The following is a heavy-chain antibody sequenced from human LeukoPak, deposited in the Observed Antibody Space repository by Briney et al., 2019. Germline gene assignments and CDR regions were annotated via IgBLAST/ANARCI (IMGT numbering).Heavy chain of an antibody. CDR1: GGSISSGGYY. V-gene: IGHV4-30-2*01. J-gene: IGHJ4*02. CDR3: ARGRRALDY. Sequence: SQTLSLTCTVSGGSISSGGYYWSWIRQPPGKGLEWIGEINHSGSTNYNPSLKSRVTISVDTSKNQFSLKLSSVTAADTAVYYCARGRRALDYWGQGTLVTVSS. CDR2: INHSGST.